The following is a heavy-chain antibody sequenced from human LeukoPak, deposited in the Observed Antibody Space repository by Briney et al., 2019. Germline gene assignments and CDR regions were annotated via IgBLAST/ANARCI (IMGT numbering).Heavy chain of an antibody. D-gene: IGHD3-10*01. CDR1: GFTFSSYA. CDR2: ISGSGGST. CDR3: ARTVRGSGSYYNPHYFDY. Sequence: GGSLRLSCAASGFTFSSYAMSWVRQAPGKGLEWVSAISGSGGSTYYADSVKGRFTISRDNSKNTLYLQMSSLRAEDTAVYYCARTVRGSGSYYNPHYFDYWGQGTLVTVSS. V-gene: IGHV3-23*01. J-gene: IGHJ4*02.